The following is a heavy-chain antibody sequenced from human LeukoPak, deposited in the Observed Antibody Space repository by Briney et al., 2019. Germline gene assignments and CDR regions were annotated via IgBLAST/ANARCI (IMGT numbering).Heavy chain of an antibody. D-gene: IGHD2-2*01. CDR3: ARADYCSSTSCYQGGMDV. CDR1: GGSISSGGYC. CDR2: IYLSGTT. V-gene: IGHV4-30-2*01. Sequence: SETPSLTCAVSGGSISSGGYCWGWIRQPPGKGLEWIGYIYLSGTTYYNPSLKSRFTISVDRSKNQFSLKLSSVTAADTAVYYCARADYCSSTSCYQGGMDVWGQGTTVTVSS. J-gene: IGHJ6*02.